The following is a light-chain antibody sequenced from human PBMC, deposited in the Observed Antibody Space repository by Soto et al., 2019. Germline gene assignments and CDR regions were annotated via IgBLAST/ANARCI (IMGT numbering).Light chain of an antibody. CDR2: GIS. V-gene: IGKV3-11*01. Sequence: EIVLTQSPDTLSLSPGERATLSCRASQSLSSYLAWCQQKPGQAPRLLIYGISKRATDIPDRFSGSGSGTEFTLTISSLQPEDFATYYCQQHGQWPITFGQGTRLEI. J-gene: IGKJ5*01. CDR1: QSLSSY. CDR3: QQHGQWPIT.